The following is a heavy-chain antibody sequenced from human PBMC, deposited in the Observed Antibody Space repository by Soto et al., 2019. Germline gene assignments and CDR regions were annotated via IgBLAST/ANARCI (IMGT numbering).Heavy chain of an antibody. CDR1: GGSFSGYY. CDR2: INHSGST. J-gene: IGHJ4*02. V-gene: IGHV4-34*01. D-gene: IGHD6-13*01. Sequence: QVQLQQWGAGLLKPSETLSLTCAVYGGSFSGYYWSWIRQPPGKGLEWIGEINHSGSTNYNPSLKSRVTISVDTFKNQFSLKLSSVTAADTAVYYCARGRRQQLVRGYFDYWGQGTLVTVSS. CDR3: ARGRRQQLVRGYFDY.